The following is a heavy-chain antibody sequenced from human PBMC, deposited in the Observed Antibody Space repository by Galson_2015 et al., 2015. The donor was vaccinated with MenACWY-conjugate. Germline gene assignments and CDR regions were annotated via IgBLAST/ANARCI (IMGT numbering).Heavy chain of an antibody. CDR1: GDSVSSNSAA. J-gene: IGHJ4*02. D-gene: IGHD5-18*01. CDR3: ARVPGYSYGYYDW. Sequence: CAISGDSVSSNSAAWSWIRQSPSRGLEWLGRTYYRSRWFNDYAESVRSRITINPDTSKNQFSLQLSSVTPEDTAVYYCARVPGYSYGYYDWWGQGTLVTVSS. CDR2: TYYRSRWFN. V-gene: IGHV6-1*01.